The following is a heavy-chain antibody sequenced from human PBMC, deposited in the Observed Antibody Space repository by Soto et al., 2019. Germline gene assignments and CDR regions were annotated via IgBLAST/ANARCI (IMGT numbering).Heavy chain of an antibody. Sequence: PSQTLPLPGTVSGGPISPYYWSWIRQTPGKGLEWIGYIYYTGTTNSNPSLKSRVSFSVDTSQNQFSLKLSSVTASDTAVYYCARYYCTSATCYYFDYWGQGT. CDR2: IYYTGTT. J-gene: IGHJ4*02. CDR1: GGPISPYY. D-gene: IGHD2-2*01. V-gene: IGHV4-59*01. CDR3: ARYYCTSATCYYFDY.